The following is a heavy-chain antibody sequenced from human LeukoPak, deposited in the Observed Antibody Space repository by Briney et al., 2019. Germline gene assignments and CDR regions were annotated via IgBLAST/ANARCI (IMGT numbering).Heavy chain of an antibody. Sequence: GGSLRLSCEGSGFTFSDYYMSWIRQSPGKGLEWLAYISTTGHIVYTADSVRGRFIISRDNAQNSLYLQMNSLRAEDTAVYYCARVPLVLPVPSGDYWGQGTLVTVSS. D-gene: IGHD2-2*01. CDR1: GFTFSDYY. V-gene: IGHV3-11*04. CDR3: ARVPLVLPVPSGDY. J-gene: IGHJ4*02. CDR2: ISTTGHIV.